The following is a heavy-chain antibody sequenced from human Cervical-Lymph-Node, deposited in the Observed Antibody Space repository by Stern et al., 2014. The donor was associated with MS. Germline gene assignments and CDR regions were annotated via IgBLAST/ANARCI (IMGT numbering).Heavy chain of an antibody. D-gene: IGHD3-10*01. CDR1: GFTFRSSA. CDR3: AANELLWFGDPYYIDY. CDR2: VVVGSGNT. V-gene: IGHV1-58*01. J-gene: IGHJ4*02. Sequence: QLVESGPEVKKPGTSVKVSCKASGFTFRSSAVQWVRQARGQRLEWVGCVVVGSGNTNSAQKFQERVTITSDISTSTAYMELSSLRSEDTAVYYCAANELLWFGDPYYIDYWGQGTLVTVSS.